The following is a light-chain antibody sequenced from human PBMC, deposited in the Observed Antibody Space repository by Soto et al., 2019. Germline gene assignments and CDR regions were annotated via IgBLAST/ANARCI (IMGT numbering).Light chain of an antibody. J-gene: IGKJ4*01. V-gene: IGKV1-33*01. Sequence: IQITQTPSLLSAPAFDTVTSSLQASQDISISLGWYQQKPGKAPQLLIYDATKLETGVPSRFSGRGSGTDFSFTIRSLQTEDFATYFCQQYENFPLTCGGGTKG. CDR3: QQYENFPLT. CDR1: QDISIS. CDR2: DAT.